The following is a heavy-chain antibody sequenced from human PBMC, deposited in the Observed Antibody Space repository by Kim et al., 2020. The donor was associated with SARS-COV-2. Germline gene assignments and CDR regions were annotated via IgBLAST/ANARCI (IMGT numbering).Heavy chain of an antibody. J-gene: IGHJ3*02. V-gene: IGHV4-34*01. CDR2: INHSGST. CDR3: ARAPSYPKPIGTRAFDI. Sequence: SETLSLTCAVYGGSFSGYYWSWIRQPPGKGLEWIGEINHSGSTNYNPSLKSRVTISVDTSKNQFSLKLSSVTAADTAVYYCARAPSYPKPIGTRAFDIWGQGTMVTVSS. CDR1: GGSFSGYY. D-gene: IGHD1-1*01.